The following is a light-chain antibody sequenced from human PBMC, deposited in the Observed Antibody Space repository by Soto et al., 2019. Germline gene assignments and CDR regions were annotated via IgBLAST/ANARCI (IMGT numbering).Light chain of an antibody. CDR2: EVT. Sequence: QSVLAQPPSASGSPGQSVTISCTGSSSDVGGYNYVSWYQQFPGKAPKLIIYEVTKRPSGVPDRFSGSKSGNTASLTVSGLQAEDEADYYCSSFADRSNFVFGTGTKVTVL. CDR3: SSFADRSNFV. V-gene: IGLV2-8*01. J-gene: IGLJ1*01. CDR1: SSDVGGYNY.